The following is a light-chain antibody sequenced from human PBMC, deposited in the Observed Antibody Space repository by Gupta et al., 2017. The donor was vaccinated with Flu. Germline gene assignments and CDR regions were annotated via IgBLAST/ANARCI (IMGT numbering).Light chain of an antibody. CDR2: AAS. J-gene: IGKJ4*01. V-gene: IGKV1-8*01. CDR1: QGIGSY. CDR3: QQDDSSLVT. Sequence: AIRMTQSPSSFSASTGDRVTITCRASQGIGSYLAWYQQKPGKAPKLLIYAASTLQSGVPSRFSGSGSGTDFTLTISCLQSEDFATYYCQQDDSSLVTFGGGTKVEIK.